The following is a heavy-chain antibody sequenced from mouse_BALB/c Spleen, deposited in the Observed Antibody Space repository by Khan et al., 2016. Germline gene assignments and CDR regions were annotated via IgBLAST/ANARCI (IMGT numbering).Heavy chain of an antibody. Sequence: VQLQQSGPDLVKPSQSLSLTCTVTGYSITSGYSWHWIRQFPGNKLEWMGYIHYSGNTNYNPSLKSRISITRDTSKNQFFLQLNSVTTEDTATYYCARGYGNYFYAMDYWGQGTSVTVSS. J-gene: IGHJ4*01. CDR2: IHYSGNT. V-gene: IGHV3-1*02. CDR3: ARGYGNYFYAMDY. CDR1: GYSITSGYS. D-gene: IGHD2-1*01.